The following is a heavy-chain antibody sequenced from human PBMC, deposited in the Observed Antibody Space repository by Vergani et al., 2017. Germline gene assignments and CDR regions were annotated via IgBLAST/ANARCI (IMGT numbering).Heavy chain of an antibody. J-gene: IGHJ3*01. V-gene: IGHV4-61*02. CDR1: GGSFSTGGQS. Sequence: QVQLQESGPGLVKPSQTLSLTCTVSGGSFSTGGQSWTWLRQSAGKGLEWIGRICTSGATNYNPSLRSRALMSVDVSKKQFSLKLTSVTAADTAVYYCAXNGGEYDKDALDVWGQGTKVTVTS. D-gene: IGHD2-21*01. CDR2: ICTSGAT. CDR3: AXNGGEYDKDALDV.